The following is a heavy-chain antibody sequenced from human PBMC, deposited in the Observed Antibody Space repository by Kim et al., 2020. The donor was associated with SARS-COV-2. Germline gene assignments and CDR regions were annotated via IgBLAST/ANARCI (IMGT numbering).Heavy chain of an antibody. CDR3: ARAEYSSGGTFIY. CDR2: ITNSGGST. CDR1: GFPFSSFA. J-gene: IGHJ4*02. Sequence: GGSLRLSCAASGFPFSSFAMSWVRQAPGKGLEWVSTITNSGGSTYYGDSVKGRFAISRDNSKNTLYLQMNSLRADDTAIYYCARAEYSSGGTFIYWGQGT. V-gene: IGHV3-23*01. D-gene: IGHD6-25*01.